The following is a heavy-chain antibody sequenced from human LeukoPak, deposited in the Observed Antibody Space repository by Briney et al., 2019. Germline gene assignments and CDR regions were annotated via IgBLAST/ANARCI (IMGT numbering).Heavy chain of an antibody. D-gene: IGHD2-2*02. CDR2: ISGSGGST. Sequence: GGSLRLSCVASGFTFRCYVMNWVRQTPGKGLEGVSSISGSGGSTFYADSVKGRFTISRDNSKNTLYLQMNSLRAEDTALYYCARRDIVVVPAAIFGAFDIWGQGTMVTVSS. V-gene: IGHV3-23*01. J-gene: IGHJ3*02. CDR1: GFTFRCYV. CDR3: ARRDIVVVPAAIFGAFDI.